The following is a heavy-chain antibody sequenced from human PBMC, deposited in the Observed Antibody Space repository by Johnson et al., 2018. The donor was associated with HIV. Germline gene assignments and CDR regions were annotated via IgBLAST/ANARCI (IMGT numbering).Heavy chain of an antibody. Sequence: QVQLVESGGGVVQPGRSLRVSCAASGFTFRDYYMSWIRQAPGKGLEWVSYISSSGSTIYYADSVKGRFTIYRDNAKNSVYLQMKSLRAEDTAVYYCARALWYLGVGSCCAFDIWGQGTMVTVSS. J-gene: IGHJ3*02. CDR2: ISSSGSTI. V-gene: IGHV3-11*04. D-gene: IGHD2-15*01. CDR1: GFTFRDYY. CDR3: ARALWYLGVGSCCAFDI.